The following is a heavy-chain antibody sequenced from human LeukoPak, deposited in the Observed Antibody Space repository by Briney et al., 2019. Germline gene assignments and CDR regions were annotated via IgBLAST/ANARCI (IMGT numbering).Heavy chain of an antibody. CDR3: ARGKYYNILTGFSRGGYFDY. V-gene: IGHV3-30*02. Sequence: GGSLRLSCAASGFTFSSYWMGWVRQAPGKGLEWVAFIRYDGNNKYYADSVKGRFTISRDNSKNTLYLQMNSLRADDTAVYYCARGKYYNILTGFSRGGYFDYWGQGTLVTVSS. J-gene: IGHJ4*02. CDR1: GFTFSSYW. D-gene: IGHD3-9*01. CDR2: IRYDGNNK.